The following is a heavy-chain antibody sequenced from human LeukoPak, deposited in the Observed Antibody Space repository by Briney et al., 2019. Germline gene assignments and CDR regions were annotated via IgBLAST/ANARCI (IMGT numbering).Heavy chain of an antibody. Sequence: PSETLSLTCTVSGGSISSNSYYWGWIRQPQGKGLEWIGSIYYSGSTYYNPSLKSRVTISVDTSKNQFSLKLSSVTAADTAVYYCTRQEYQLLFSGFDPWGQGTLVTVSS. CDR2: IYYSGST. CDR3: TRQEYQLLFSGFDP. CDR1: GGSISSNSYY. J-gene: IGHJ5*02. V-gene: IGHV4-39*01. D-gene: IGHD2-2*01.